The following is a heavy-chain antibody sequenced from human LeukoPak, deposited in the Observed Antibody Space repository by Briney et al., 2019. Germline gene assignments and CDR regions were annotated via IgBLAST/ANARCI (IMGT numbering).Heavy chain of an antibody. CDR1: GFTFSSYG. V-gene: IGHV3-33*06. Sequence: GSLRLSCAAPGFTFSSYGMHRVGQAPGKVLEWVAGIWYDGSNKYYADSVKGRFTISRDNSKNTLYLQMNSLRAEDTAVYGCAKGGTIGYCSGGSCLIAPLGYWGQGTLVTVSS. CDR2: IWYDGSNK. D-gene: IGHD2-15*01. J-gene: IGHJ4*02. CDR3: AKGGTIGYCSGGSCLIAPLGY.